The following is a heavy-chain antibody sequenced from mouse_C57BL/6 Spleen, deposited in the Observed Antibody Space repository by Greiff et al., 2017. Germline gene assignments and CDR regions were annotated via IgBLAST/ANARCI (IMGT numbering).Heavy chain of an antibody. CDR3: ARSSDSYGSSLWYFDV. J-gene: IGHJ1*03. CDR1: GYTFTSYT. CDR2: INPSSGYT. Sequence: VQLQQSGAELARPGASVKMSCKASGYTFTSYTMHWVKQRPGQGLEWIGYINPSSGYTKYNQKFKDKATLTADKSSSTAYMQLSSLTSEDSAVYYCARSSDSYGSSLWYFDVWGTGTTVTVSS. D-gene: IGHD1-1*01. V-gene: IGHV1-4*01.